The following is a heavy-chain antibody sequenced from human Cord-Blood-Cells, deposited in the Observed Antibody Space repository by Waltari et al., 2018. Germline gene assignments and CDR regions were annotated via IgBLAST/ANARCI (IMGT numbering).Heavy chain of an antibody. CDR1: GGSISRHN. Sequence: VQLQESGPGLVKRSETLSLTCTVPGGSISRHNWSWIRQPPGKGLEWIGYIYYSGSTNYNPSLKSRVTISVDTSKNQFSLKLSYVTAADTAVYYCARGGAFDIWGQGTMVTVSS. CDR2: IYYSGST. D-gene: IGHD3-16*01. CDR3: ARGGAFDI. V-gene: IGHV4-59*11. J-gene: IGHJ3*02.